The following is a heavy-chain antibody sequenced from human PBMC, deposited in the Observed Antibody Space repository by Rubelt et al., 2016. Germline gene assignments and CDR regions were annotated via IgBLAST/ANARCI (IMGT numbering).Heavy chain of an antibody. D-gene: IGHD1-26*01. CDR2: GYYSGST. Sequence: QVQLQGSGPGLVKPSETLSLTCTVSGDSIRKYYWSWIRQPPGKGPERIGYGYYSGSTNYNPSLKSRVNISLDTTKDQVSMRRNSVTAADTAVYYCARWWEVLPAFDYWGQGTLVTVSS. J-gene: IGHJ4*02. V-gene: IGHV4-59*01. CDR1: GDSIRKYY. CDR3: ARWWEVLPAFDY.